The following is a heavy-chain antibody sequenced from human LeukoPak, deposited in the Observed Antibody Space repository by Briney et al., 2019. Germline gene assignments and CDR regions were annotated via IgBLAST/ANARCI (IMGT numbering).Heavy chain of an antibody. CDR3: VKKELYIVATT. V-gene: IGHV3-23*01. CDR2: ISPGGSP. D-gene: IGHD5-12*01. CDR1: GFTSSSNA. Sequence: PGASLRLSCAASGFTSSSNAMGWVRQAPGKGLEWVSAISPGGSPYYADSVKGRFIISRDNSKNTLYLQMNSLRAGDTAVYYCVKKELYIVATTWGQGTLVNVSS. J-gene: IGHJ5*02.